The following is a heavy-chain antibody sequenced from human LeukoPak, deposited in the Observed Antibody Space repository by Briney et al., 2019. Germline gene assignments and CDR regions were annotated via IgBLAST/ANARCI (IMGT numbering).Heavy chain of an antibody. Sequence: PSETLSLTCAVYGGSFSGYYWSWIRQPPGKGLEWIGEINHSGSTNYNPSLKSRVTISVDTSKNQFSLKLSSVTAADTAVYYCARGLYYYDSSGYYLSDDAFDIWGQGTMVTVSS. J-gene: IGHJ3*02. CDR1: GGSFSGYY. V-gene: IGHV4-34*01. D-gene: IGHD3-22*01. CDR3: ARGLYYYDSSGYYLSDDAFDI. CDR2: INHSGST.